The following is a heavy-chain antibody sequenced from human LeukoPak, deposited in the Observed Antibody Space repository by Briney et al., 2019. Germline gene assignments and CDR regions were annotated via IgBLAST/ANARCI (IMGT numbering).Heavy chain of an antibody. V-gene: IGHV4-59*01. Sequence: SETLSLTRTVSGGSISSYYWSWIRQPPGRGLEWIGYIFYSGNSNYNPSLRSRVTISVDTSKSQFSLKLSSVTAADTAVYYCARGSSPFDYWGQGTLVTVSS. CDR1: GGSISSYY. CDR2: IFYSGNS. J-gene: IGHJ4*02. CDR3: ARGSSPFDY.